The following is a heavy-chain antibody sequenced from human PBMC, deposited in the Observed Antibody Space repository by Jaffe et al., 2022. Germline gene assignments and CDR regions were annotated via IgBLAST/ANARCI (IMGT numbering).Heavy chain of an antibody. D-gene: IGHD4-17*01. CDR1: GFTFSSYG. Sequence: QVQLVESGGGVVQPGGSLRLSCAASGFTFSSYGMHWVRQAPGKGLEWVAFIRYDGSNKYYADSVKGRFTISRDNSKNTLYLQMNSLRAEDTAVYYCAKDFEWERTVTTEYDDYWGQGTLVTVSS. CDR2: IRYDGSNK. CDR3: AKDFEWERTVTTEYDDY. J-gene: IGHJ4*02. V-gene: IGHV3-30*02.